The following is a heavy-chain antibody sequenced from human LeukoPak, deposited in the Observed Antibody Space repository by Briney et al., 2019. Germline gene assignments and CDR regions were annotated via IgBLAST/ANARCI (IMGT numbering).Heavy chain of an antibody. CDR2: IHTSGGT. J-gene: IGHJ4*02. CDR3: ARDRYYYDSNGYSSFDY. D-gene: IGHD3-22*01. Sequence: SETLSLTCTVSGGSISSHYWSWIRQPAGKGLEWIGRIHTSGGTNYNPSLKSRVTMSVDTSKNQFSLNLSSVTAADTAVYYCARDRYYYDSNGYSSFDYWGQGTLVTVSS. CDR1: GGSISSHY. V-gene: IGHV4-4*07.